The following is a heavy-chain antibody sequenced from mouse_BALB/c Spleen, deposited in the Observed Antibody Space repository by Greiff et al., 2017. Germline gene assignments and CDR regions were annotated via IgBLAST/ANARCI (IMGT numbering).Heavy chain of an antibody. V-gene: IGHV5-12-2*01. Sequence: EVKLVESGGGLVQPGGSLKLSCAASGFTFSSYTMSWVRPTPEKRLEWVAYISNGGGSTYYPDTVKGRFTISRDYAKNTLYLQMSSLKSEDTAMYYCARRGLRRDYYAMDYWGQGTSVTVSS. CDR1: GFTFSSYT. D-gene: IGHD2-2*01. CDR2: ISNGGGST. CDR3: ARRGLRRDYYAMDY. J-gene: IGHJ4*01.